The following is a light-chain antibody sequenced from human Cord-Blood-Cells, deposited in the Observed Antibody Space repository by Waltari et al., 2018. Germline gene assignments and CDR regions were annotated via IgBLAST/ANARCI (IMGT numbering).Light chain of an antibody. V-gene: IGLV2-14*01. CDR3: SSYTSSSTLV. CDR2: DVS. J-gene: IGLJ1*01. CDR1: SSDVGGYNY. Sequence: QSALTQPASVSGSPGQSITISCTGTSSDVGGYNYVSWYQQHSGKAPKLMIYDVSNRPSGVSNRFSCSKSGNTASLTISGLQAEDEADYYCSSYTSSSTLVFGTGTKVTVL.